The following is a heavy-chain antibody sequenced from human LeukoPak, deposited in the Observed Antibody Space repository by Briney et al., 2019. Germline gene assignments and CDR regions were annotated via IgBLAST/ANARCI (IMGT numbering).Heavy chain of an antibody. J-gene: IGHJ4*02. Sequence: SETLSLTCTVSGGSISSGGYYWSWIRQHPGKGLEWIGYIYYSGSTYYNPSLKSRVTISVDTSKNQFSLKLSSVTAADTAVYYCARTKTDYGSGSYRSAAFDYWGQGTLVTVSS. CDR2: IYYSGST. D-gene: IGHD3-10*01. V-gene: IGHV4-31*03. CDR3: ARTKTDYGSGSYRSAAFDY. CDR1: GGSISSGGYY.